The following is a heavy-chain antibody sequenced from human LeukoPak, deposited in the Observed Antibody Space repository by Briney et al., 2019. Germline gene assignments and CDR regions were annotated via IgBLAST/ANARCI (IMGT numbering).Heavy chain of an antibody. V-gene: IGHV3-33*01. CDR3: ARDMTEGVLSMDV. CDR1: GFTFSSNG. D-gene: IGHD2-8*01. Sequence: PGRSLRLSCAASGFTFSSNGMQWVRQAPGKGLEWVAVIWYDGSNKYYADSVKGRFTISRDNSKNTLYLQMNSLRAEDTAVYYCARDMTEGVLSMDVWGQGTAVTVSS. CDR2: IWYDGSNK. J-gene: IGHJ6*02.